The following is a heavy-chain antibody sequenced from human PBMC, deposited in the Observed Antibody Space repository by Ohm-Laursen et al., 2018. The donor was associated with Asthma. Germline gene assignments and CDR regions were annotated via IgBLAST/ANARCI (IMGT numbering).Heavy chain of an antibody. CDR1: GGSFTSGGHY. CDR3: ARDWGATTINDAFDV. V-gene: IGHV4-31*03. D-gene: IGHD1-26*01. CDR2: IYYTGST. Sequence: TLSLTCTVSGGSFTSGGHYWSWIRQLPGKGLEWIGYIYYTGSTYYNPSLKSRVTISVDTSKKQFSLRLTSVTAADTAVYYCARDWGATTINDAFDVWGQGTTVIVSS. J-gene: IGHJ3*01.